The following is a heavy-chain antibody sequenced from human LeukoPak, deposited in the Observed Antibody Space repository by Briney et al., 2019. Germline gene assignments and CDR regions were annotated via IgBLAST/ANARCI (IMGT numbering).Heavy chain of an antibody. CDR3: AQQYYYDSSGYPYNWFDP. D-gene: IGHD3-22*01. CDR1: GFTFSSYG. J-gene: IGHJ5*02. CDR2: IRYDGSNK. V-gene: IGHV3-30*02. Sequence: PGGSLRLSCAAPGFTFSSYGMHWVRQAPGKGLEWVAFIRYDGSNKYYADSVKGRFTISRDNSKNTLYLQMNSLRAEDTAVYYCAQQYYYDSSGYPYNWFDPWGQGTLVTVSS.